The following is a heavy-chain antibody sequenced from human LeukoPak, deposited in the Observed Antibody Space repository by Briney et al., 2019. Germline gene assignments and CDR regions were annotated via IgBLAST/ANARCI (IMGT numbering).Heavy chain of an antibody. CDR3: ARARGIVDY. J-gene: IGHJ4*02. CDR2: INHSGST. Sequence: KPSETLSLTCAVYGGSFSGYYWSWIRQPPGKGLEWIGEINHSGSTNYNPSLKSRVTISVDTSKNQFSLKLSSVTAADTAVYYCARARGIVDYWGQGTLVTVSS. V-gene: IGHV4-34*01. CDR1: GGSFSGYY. D-gene: IGHD6-13*01.